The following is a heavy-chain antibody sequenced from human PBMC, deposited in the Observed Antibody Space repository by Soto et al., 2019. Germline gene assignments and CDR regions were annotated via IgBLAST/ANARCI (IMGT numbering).Heavy chain of an antibody. CDR3: AKDPSTGPPDC. CDR2: IHPSGGST. Sequence: GGSLRLSCAAAGFMFSSYGMSWVRQAPGKGLQWVATIHPSGGSTHYAESVRGRFTISRDNSRDTLHLQMNSLRAEDTAVYYCAKDPSTGPPDCWGQGALVTVSS. CDR1: GFMFSSYG. V-gene: IGHV3-23*01. J-gene: IGHJ4*02. D-gene: IGHD3-9*01.